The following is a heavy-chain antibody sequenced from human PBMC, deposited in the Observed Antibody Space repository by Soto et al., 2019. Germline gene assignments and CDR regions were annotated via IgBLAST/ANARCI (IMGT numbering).Heavy chain of an antibody. J-gene: IGHJ4*02. D-gene: IGHD6-13*01. Sequence: GGSLRLSCAASGFTFSSHAMSWVRQAPGKGLEWVSAISGSGGSTYYADSVKGRFTISRDNSKNTLYLQMNSLRAEDTAVYYCAKVRWIAAAGTKNHDYWGQGTLVTVSS. CDR1: GFTFSSHA. CDR2: ISGSGGST. V-gene: IGHV3-23*01. CDR3: AKVRWIAAAGTKNHDY.